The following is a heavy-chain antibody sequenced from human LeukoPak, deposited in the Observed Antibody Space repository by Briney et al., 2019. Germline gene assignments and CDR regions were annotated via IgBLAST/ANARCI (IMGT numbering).Heavy chain of an antibody. CDR3: AKDLNGVFDY. CDR2: ISGSGGST. J-gene: IGHJ4*02. D-gene: IGHD2-8*01. Sequence: GGTLRLSCAASGFTFSSYGMSWVRQAPGKGLEWVSAISGSGGSTYYADSVKGRFTISRDNSKNTLYLQMNSLRAEDTAVYYCAKDLNGVFDYWGQGTLVTVSS. V-gene: IGHV3-23*01. CDR1: GFTFSSYG.